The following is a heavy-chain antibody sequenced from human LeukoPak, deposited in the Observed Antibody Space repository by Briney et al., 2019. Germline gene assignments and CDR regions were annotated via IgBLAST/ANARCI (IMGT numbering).Heavy chain of an antibody. D-gene: IGHD1-26*01. J-gene: IGHJ4*02. CDR2: IKSKTDGGTT. Sequence: PGGSLRLSCAASGFTFSNAWMSWVRQAPGKGLEWVGRIKSKTDGGTTDYAAPVKGRFTISRDDSKNTLYLQMNSLKTEDTAVYYYTTDVTLVGATAGGYWGQGTLVTVSS. CDR3: TTDVTLVGATAGGY. V-gene: IGHV3-15*01. CDR1: GFTFSNAW.